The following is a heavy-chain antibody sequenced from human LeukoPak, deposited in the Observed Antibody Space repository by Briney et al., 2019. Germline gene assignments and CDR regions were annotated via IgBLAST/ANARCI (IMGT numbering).Heavy chain of an antibody. Sequence: PGGSLRLSCAASGFTFSTYWMLWVRQAPGKGLVWVSRINTDGSDTNYADSVKGRFTISRDNAKNTLYLQMNSLRAEDTAVYYCAREVQYYYYYMDVWGKGTTVTVSS. D-gene: IGHD1-1*01. CDR1: GFTFSTYW. CDR3: AREVQYYYYYMDV. V-gene: IGHV3-74*01. J-gene: IGHJ6*03. CDR2: INTDGSDT.